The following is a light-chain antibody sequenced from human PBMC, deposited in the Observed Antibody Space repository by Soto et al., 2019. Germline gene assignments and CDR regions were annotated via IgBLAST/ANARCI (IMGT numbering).Light chain of an antibody. Sequence: QSVLTQPPSVSGAPGQRVTISCTGSSSNIGAGYDVHWYQQLPGTAPKLLIYGNTNRPSGVPDRFSGSKSGTSASLAITGLQAEDEADYYCSSFANSDTYVIFGGGTKLTVL. V-gene: IGLV1-40*01. CDR2: GNT. CDR3: SSFANSDTYVI. J-gene: IGLJ2*01. CDR1: SSNIGAGYD.